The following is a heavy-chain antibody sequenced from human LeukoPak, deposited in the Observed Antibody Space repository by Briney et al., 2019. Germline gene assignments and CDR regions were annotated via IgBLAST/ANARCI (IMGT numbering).Heavy chain of an antibody. CDR1: GYTFTSYA. CDR2: FNAAIGNT. CDR3: ARDLSSPGHNY. D-gene: IGHD2-21*01. Sequence: ASVKVSCTASGYTFTSYAMHWVRQAPGQRLEWLGWFNAAIGNTKYSKTFQARVTITRATSASTAYMELSSLRSEDTAVYYCARDLSSPGHNYWGQGTLVTVSS. J-gene: IGHJ4*02. V-gene: IGHV1-3*01.